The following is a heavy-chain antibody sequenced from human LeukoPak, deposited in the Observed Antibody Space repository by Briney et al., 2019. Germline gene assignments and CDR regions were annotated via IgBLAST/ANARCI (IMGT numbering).Heavy chain of an antibody. Sequence: SETLSLTCTVSGGSISSYYWSWIRQPPGKGLEWIGYIYYSGSTNYNPSLKSRVTISVDTSKNQFSLKLSSVTAADTAVYYCARGTPTVHTRWFDPWGQGTLVTVSS. CDR2: IYYSGST. CDR1: GGSISSYY. V-gene: IGHV4-59*01. CDR3: ARGTPTVHTRWFDP. J-gene: IGHJ5*02. D-gene: IGHD4-17*01.